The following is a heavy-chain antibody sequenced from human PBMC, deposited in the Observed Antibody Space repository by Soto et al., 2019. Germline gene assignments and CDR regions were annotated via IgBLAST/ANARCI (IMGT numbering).Heavy chain of an antibody. D-gene: IGHD5-12*01. J-gene: IGHJ6*02. CDR1: GYTFTGYY. CDR2: INPNSGGT. CDR3: ARADGYNRLTRYYYGMDV. V-gene: IGHV1-2*04. Sequence: ASVKVSCKASGYTFTGYYMHWVRQAPGQGLEWMGWINPNSGGTNYAQKFQGWVTMTRDTSISTAYMELSRLRSDDTAVYYCARADGYNRLTRYYYGMDVWGQGTTVTVSS.